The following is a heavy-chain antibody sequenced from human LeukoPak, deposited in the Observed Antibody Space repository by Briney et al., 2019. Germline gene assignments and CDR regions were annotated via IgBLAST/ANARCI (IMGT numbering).Heavy chain of an antibody. J-gene: IGHJ3*02. CDR3: ASRQSLDAFDI. CDR1: GYTFTSYG. CDR2: INPNSGGT. V-gene: IGHV1-2*02. Sequence: GASVKVSCKASGYTFTSYGISWVRQAPGQGLEWMGWINPNSGGTNYAQKFQGRVTMTRDTSISTAYMELSRLRSDDTAVYYCASRQSLDAFDIWGQGTMVTVSS.